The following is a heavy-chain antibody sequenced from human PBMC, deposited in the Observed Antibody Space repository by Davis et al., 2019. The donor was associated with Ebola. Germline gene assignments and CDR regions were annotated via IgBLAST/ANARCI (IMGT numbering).Heavy chain of an antibody. J-gene: IGHJ4*02. Sequence: KFQGRVTMTRDTSTSTVYMELSSLRSEDTAVYYCARVSRDSGSYYVPGDYWGQGTLVTVSS. CDR3: ARVSRDSGSYYVPGDY. D-gene: IGHD3-10*01. V-gene: IGHV1-46*01.